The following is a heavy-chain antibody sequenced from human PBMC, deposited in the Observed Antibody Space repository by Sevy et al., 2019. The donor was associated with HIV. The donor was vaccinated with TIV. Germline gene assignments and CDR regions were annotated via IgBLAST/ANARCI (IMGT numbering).Heavy chain of an antibody. Sequence: GGSLRLSCAASGFTFSSYAMSWVRQAPGKGLEWVSAISGSGSSTYYADSVKGRFNISRDNSKNTLYLQMNSLRADDTAVYYCAKVIGGQWLVRGYFDYWGQGTLVTVSS. CDR3: AKVIGGQWLVRGYFDY. J-gene: IGHJ4*02. CDR1: GFTFSSYA. CDR2: ISGSGSST. D-gene: IGHD6-19*01. V-gene: IGHV3-23*01.